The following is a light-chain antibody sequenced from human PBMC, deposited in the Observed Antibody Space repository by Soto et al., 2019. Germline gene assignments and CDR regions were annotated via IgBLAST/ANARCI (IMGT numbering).Light chain of an antibody. CDR2: TAS. V-gene: IGKV1-5*03. J-gene: IGKJ1*01. Sequence: DVQSTQSPSTLSASVCGRVTITCRASQSISSRLDWYQQKPGKAPKLLIYTASSLESGVPSSFSGSRSGTEFTLTISSLQPEDFATYYCQQSNSSPRTFGQGTKVDI. CDR1: QSISSR. CDR3: QQSNSSPRT.